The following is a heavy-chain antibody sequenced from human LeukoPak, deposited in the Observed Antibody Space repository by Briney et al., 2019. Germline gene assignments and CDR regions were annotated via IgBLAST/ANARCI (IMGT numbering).Heavy chain of an antibody. D-gene: IGHD4-23*01. V-gene: IGHV1-69*06. CDR2: IIPIFGTA. CDR3: ASIHDYGGNSGRDY. CDR1: GGTFSSYA. J-gene: IGHJ4*02. Sequence: SVKVSCKASGGTFSSYAISWVRQAPGQGLEWMGGIIPIFGTANYAQKFQGRVTITADKSTSTAYMEPSSLRSEDTAVYYCASIHDYGGNSGRDYWGQGTLVTVSS.